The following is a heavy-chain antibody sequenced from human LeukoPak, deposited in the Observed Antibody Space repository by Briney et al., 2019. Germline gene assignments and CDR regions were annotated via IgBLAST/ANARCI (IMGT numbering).Heavy chain of an antibody. CDR1: GYTFPRYG. CDR3: ARDWMVVAATPLY. V-gene: IGHV1-18*01. CDR2: KNAYKGNT. J-gene: IGHJ4*02. Sequence: GASVQVTCKASGYTFPRYGISWVRQAPGQGLEWMGWKNAYKGNTNDAQKLHVRVTMNTDTSTSTAYMELRGLRSDDTAVYYCARDWMVVAATPLYWGQGTLVTVSS. D-gene: IGHD2-15*01.